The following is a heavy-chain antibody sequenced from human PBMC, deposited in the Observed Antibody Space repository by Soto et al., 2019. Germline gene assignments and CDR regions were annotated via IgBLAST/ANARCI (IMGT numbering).Heavy chain of an antibody. V-gene: IGHV3-33*01. Sequence: GGSLRLSCAVSGFPFSFYGFHWVRQSPGKGLEWLGVIVSDGSAIYHADSLEGRFFISRDNSKDILYLQMNSLRVEDTAVYYCARDDAFDDVNGFGMWGQGTMVTVSS. CDR2: IVSDGSAI. D-gene: IGHD3-3*02. CDR3: ARDDAFDDVNGFGM. J-gene: IGHJ3*02. CDR1: GFPFSFYG.